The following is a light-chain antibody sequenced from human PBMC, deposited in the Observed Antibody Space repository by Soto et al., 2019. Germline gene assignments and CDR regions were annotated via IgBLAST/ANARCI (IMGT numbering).Light chain of an antibody. V-gene: IGKV1-17*03. J-gene: IGKJ5*01. CDR1: QDIGNH. CDR2: AAS. Sequence: DIQMTHSPSAMSASVGDRVTISCRASQDIGNHLAWFQQKPGKVPQRLIYAASSLQTGVPSRFSGSGSGKDFTLTINSLQPEDFATHYCLQHDSFPPTFGHWRRLEIX. CDR3: LQHDSFPPT.